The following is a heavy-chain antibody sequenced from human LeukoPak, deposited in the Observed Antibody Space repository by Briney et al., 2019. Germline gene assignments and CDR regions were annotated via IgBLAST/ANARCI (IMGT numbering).Heavy chain of an antibody. J-gene: IGHJ2*01. CDR2: IYHSGST. CDR1: VGAISSGRHY. V-gene: IGHV4-39*01. CDR3: ARNTTVTDWYFDL. D-gene: IGHD1-1*01. Sequence: SETLSLTCTVSVGAISSGRHYWGWLRQPRGKGLEWIGRIYHSGSTVYNPSLKRHVAISVDTSRNQFSLKLNSVTASDTAVYYCARNTTVTDWYFDLWGRGTLVTVSS.